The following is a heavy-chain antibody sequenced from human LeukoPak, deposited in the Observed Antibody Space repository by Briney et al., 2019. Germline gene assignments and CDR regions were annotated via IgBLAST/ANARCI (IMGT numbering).Heavy chain of an antibody. J-gene: IGHJ4*02. CDR2: IYYSGST. D-gene: IGHD6-19*01. CDR1: GGSISSSSYY. V-gene: IGHV4-39*07. Sequence: SETLSLTCTVSGGSISSSSYYWGWIRQPPGKGLEWIGSIYYSGSTYYNPSLKSRVTISVDTSKNQFSLKLSSVTAADTAVYYCAASDSWVAVAGTDPPIRWGQGTLVTVSS. CDR3: AASDSWVAVAGTDPPIR.